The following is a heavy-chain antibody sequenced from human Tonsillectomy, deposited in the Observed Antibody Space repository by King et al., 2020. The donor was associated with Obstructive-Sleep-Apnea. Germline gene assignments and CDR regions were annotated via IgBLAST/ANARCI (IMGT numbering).Heavy chain of an antibody. Sequence: VQLVESGGGVVQPGRSLRLSCAASGFTFDTYAMHWVRQAPGKGLEPLSVISYDGTIKYYSDSVKGRFTISRDKPKNTLYLQMNSLRPDDTAVYYCARGFLQWMPRCGMDVWGQGTTVTVSS. CDR1: GFTFDTYA. CDR3: ARGFLQWMPRCGMDV. D-gene: IGHD3-3*01. V-gene: IGHV3-30*04. J-gene: IGHJ6*02. CDR2: ISYDGTIK.